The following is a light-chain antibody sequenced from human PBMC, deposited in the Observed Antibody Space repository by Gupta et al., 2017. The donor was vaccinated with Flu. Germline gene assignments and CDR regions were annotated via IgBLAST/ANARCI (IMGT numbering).Light chain of an antibody. CDR2: WAS. Sequence: DIVMIKSPDSLAVSLGERATINCKSSQNRLNNSDKKNYLAWYQQKPGQPPKLLIYWASTRQSGVPDRFSGSGSGTDFTLTISSLQAEDVAVYYCQQHDFTPFIFGHGTKVDIK. CDR3: QQHDFTPFI. J-gene: IGKJ3*01. CDR1: QNRLNNSDKKNY. V-gene: IGKV4-1*01.